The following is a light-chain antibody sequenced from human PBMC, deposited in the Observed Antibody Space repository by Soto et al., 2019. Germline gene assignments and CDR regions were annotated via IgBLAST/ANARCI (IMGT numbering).Light chain of an antibody. J-gene: IGLJ1*01. CDR3: SSYTSSSLYV. Sequence: QSGLTQPASVSGSPGQSIPISCTGTSSDVGGYDYVSWYQHHPGKAPKLMIYDVSNRPSGVSNRFSGSKSGNTASLTISGLQAEDEADYYCSSYTSSSLYVFGTGTKVTVL. CDR1: SSDVGGYDY. V-gene: IGLV2-14*03. CDR2: DVS.